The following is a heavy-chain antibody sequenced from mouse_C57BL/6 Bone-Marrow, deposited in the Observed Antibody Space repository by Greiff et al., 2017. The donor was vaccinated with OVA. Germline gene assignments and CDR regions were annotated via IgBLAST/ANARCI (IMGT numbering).Heavy chain of an antibody. CDR2: IRNKANGYTT. CDR1: GFTFTDYY. Sequence: DVQLVESGGGLVQPGGSLSLSCAASGFTFTDYYMSWVRQPPGKALEWLGFIRNKANGYTTEYSASVKGRFTISRDNSQSILYLQMNALRAEDSATYYCARYRARVNYDDYFDYWGQGTTLTVSS. V-gene: IGHV7-3*01. CDR3: ARYRARVNYDDYFDY. D-gene: IGHD2-3*01. J-gene: IGHJ2*01.